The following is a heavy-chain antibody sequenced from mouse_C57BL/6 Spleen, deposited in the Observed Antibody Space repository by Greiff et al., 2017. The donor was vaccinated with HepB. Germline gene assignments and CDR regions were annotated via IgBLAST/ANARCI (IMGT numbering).Heavy chain of an antibody. V-gene: IGHV1-42*01. Sequence: EVQLQQSGPELVKPGASVKISCKASGYSFTGYYMNWVKQSPEKSLEWIGEINPSTGGTTYNQKFKAKATLTVDKSSSTAYMQLKSLTSEDSAVYYCARDYYGPYFDYWGQGTTLTVSS. CDR2: INPSTGGT. CDR1: GYSFTGYY. CDR3: ARDYYGPYFDY. J-gene: IGHJ2*01. D-gene: IGHD1-2*01.